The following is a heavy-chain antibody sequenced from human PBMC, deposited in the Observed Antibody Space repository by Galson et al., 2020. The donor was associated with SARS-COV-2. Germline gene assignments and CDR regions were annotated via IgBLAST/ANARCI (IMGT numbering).Heavy chain of an antibody. D-gene: IGHD6-13*01. J-gene: IGHJ4*02. CDR2: INPSGGGT. CDR3: ASTGGSSWYAACDY. CDR1: GYTFTSYY. V-gene: IGHV1-46*03. Sequence: ASVKVSCKASGYTFTSYYMHWVRQAPGQGLEWMGLINPSGGGTTYAQKFQGRVTMTRDTSTSTVYMELSSLRSEDTAVYYCASTGGSSWYAACDYWGQGTLVTVSS.